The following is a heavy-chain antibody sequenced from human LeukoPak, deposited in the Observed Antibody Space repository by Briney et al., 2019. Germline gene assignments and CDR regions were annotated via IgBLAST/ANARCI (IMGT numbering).Heavy chain of an antibody. CDR2: IYYSGST. J-gene: IGHJ4*02. D-gene: IGHD1-1*01. CDR3: ARWNGDFDY. Sequence: SETLSLTCAVSGYSISSGYYWGWIRQPPGKGLEWIGSIYYSGSTYYNPSLKSRVTISVDTSKNQFSLKLSSVTAADTAVYYCARWNGDFDYWGQGTLVTVSS. V-gene: IGHV4-38-2*01. CDR1: GYSISSGYY.